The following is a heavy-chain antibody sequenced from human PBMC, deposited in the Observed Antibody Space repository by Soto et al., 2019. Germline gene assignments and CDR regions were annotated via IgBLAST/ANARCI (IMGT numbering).Heavy chain of an antibody. D-gene: IGHD3-16*01. V-gene: IGHV3-9*01. J-gene: IGHJ5*02. Sequence: PGGSLRLSCAASGFTFDDYAMHWVRQAPGKGLEWVSGISWNSGSIGYADSVKGRFTISRDNAKNSLYLQMNSLRAEDTALYFCEKDIAPFFWGSGRFDPGGKGTLVTVPS. CDR1: GFTFDDYA. CDR2: ISWNSGSI. CDR3: EKDIAPFFWGSGRFDP.